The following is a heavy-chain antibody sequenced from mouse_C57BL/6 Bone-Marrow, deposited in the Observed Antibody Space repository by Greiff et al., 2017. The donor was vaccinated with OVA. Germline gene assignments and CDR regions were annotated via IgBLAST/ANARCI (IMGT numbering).Heavy chain of an antibody. Sequence: QVQLKQSGAELVRPGPSVKLSCKASGYTFTSYWMHWVKQRPGQGLEWIGVIDPSDSYTNYNQKFKGKATLTVDTSSSTAYMQLSSLTSEDSAVYYCAKRGTTVVGMDYWGQGTSVTVSS. CDR3: AKRGTTVVGMDY. V-gene: IGHV1-59*01. J-gene: IGHJ4*01. D-gene: IGHD1-1*01. CDR1: GYTFTSYW. CDR2: IDPSDSYT.